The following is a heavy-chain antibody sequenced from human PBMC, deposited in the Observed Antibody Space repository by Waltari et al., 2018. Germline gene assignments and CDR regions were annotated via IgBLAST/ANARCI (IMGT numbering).Heavy chain of an antibody. CDR1: AYSITSGYY. V-gene: IGHV4-38-2*02. Sequence: QVQLQESGPGLVKPSETLSLTCTVPAYSITSGYYWGWIRQPPGKGLEWSGSGYHSGSTYYNPSLKSRVTISIDTSKNQFSLKLRSVTAADTAVYYCVGATMELFYYYYYMDVWGKGTTVTISS. CDR3: VGATMELFYYYYYMDV. J-gene: IGHJ6*03. D-gene: IGHD5-12*01. CDR2: GYHSGST.